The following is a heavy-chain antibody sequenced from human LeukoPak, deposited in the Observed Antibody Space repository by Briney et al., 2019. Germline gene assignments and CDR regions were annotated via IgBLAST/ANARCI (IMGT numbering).Heavy chain of an antibody. CDR3: ASIIYYFDY. CDR1: GGSISSYY. CDR2: IYYSGST. D-gene: IGHD1-14*01. V-gene: IGHV4-59*08. Sequence: SETLSLTCTVSGGSISSYYWSWIRQPPGKGLEWIGYIYYSGSTNYNPSHKSRVTISVDTSKNQFSLKLSSVTAADTAVYYCASIIYYFDYWGQGTLVTVSS. J-gene: IGHJ4*02.